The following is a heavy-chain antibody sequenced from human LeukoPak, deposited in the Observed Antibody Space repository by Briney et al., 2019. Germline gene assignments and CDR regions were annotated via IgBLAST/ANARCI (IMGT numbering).Heavy chain of an antibody. CDR2: FSYDGSTT. D-gene: IGHD5-12*01. V-gene: IGHV3-30*01. CDR1: GFTFSRYA. CDR3: ARGKSDSSGYDYTLDS. J-gene: IGHJ4*02. Sequence: PGGSLRLSCAASGFTFSRYAIHWVRQAPGKGLEWVALFSYDGSTTHYAASVKGRFTVSRDDSKNTLYLQMNSLRAEDTAVYYCARGKSDSSGYDYTLDSWGQGTLVTVSS.